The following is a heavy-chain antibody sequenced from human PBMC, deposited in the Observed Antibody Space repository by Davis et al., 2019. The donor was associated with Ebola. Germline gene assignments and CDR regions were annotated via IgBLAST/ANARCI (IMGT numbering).Heavy chain of an antibody. Sequence: GGSLRLSCAASGFTFSSYSMNWVRQAPGKGLEWVSFISSSSSYIYYADSVKGRFTISRDNAKNSLYLQINSLRAEDTAVYYCARGPRAVAGNFDYWGQGTLVTVSS. D-gene: IGHD6-19*01. CDR2: ISSSSSYI. CDR3: ARGPRAVAGNFDY. V-gene: IGHV3-21*01. CDR1: GFTFSSYS. J-gene: IGHJ4*02.